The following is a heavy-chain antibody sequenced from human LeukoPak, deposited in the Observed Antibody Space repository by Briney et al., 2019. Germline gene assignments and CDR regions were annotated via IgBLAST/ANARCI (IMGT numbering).Heavy chain of an antibody. CDR3: ARDRRIAAAASLDY. V-gene: IGHV3-33*01. CDR2: IWYDGSNK. Sequence: GGSLRLSCAASGFTFSSYGMHWVRQAPGKGLEWVAVIWYDGSNKYYADSVKGRFTISRDNSKNTLYLQMNSLRAEDTAVYYCARDRRIAAAASLDYWGQGTLVTVSS. D-gene: IGHD6-13*01. CDR1: GFTFSSYG. J-gene: IGHJ4*02.